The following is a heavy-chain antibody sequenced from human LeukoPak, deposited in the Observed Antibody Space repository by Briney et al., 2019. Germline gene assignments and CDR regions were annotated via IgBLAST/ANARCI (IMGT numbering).Heavy chain of an antibody. J-gene: IGHJ3*02. V-gene: IGHV4-34*01. Sequence: PSETLSLTCGVYGGSLRGYHWSWLRQPPGEGLEWIGDINNSGGTNYNPSLKSRVTISVDTSKNQFSLNLNFVTAADTAMYYCARRPDGFDIWGQGTMVTVSS. CDR3: ARRPDGFDI. CDR1: GGSLRGYH. CDR2: INNSGGT.